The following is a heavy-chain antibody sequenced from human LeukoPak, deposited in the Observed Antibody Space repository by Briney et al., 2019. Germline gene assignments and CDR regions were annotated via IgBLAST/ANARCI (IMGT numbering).Heavy chain of an antibody. CDR2: IKSKGDGGTA. V-gene: IGHV3-15*07. Sequence: GGSLRLSCVASGFTFSDAWMKWVHQAPGKGLEWVGRIKSKGDGGTADYAAPVKDRFSISRDDSKNTLYLQMNSLKTEDTAVYYCTTVGYWGQGTLVTVSS. J-gene: IGHJ4*02. CDR1: GFTFSDAW. CDR3: TTVGY.